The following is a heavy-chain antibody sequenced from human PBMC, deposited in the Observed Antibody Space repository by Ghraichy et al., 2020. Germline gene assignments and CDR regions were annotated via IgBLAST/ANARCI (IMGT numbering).Heavy chain of an antibody. CDR2: IIPIFGTA. CDR3: AITLYYDSSGYRPGREGYYYGMDV. Sequence: SVKVSCKASGGTFSSYAISWVRQAPGQGLEWMGGIIPIFGTANYAQKFQGRVTITADKSTSTAYMELSSLRSEDTAVYYCAITLYYDSSGYRPGREGYYYGMDVWGQGTTVTVSS. CDR1: GGTFSSYA. J-gene: IGHJ6*02. D-gene: IGHD3-22*01. V-gene: IGHV1-69*06.